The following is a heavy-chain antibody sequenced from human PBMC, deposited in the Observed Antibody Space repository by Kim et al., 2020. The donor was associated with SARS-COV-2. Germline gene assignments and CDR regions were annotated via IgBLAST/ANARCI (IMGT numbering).Heavy chain of an antibody. V-gene: IGHV4-30-2*04. D-gene: IGHD2-21*02. Sequence: TYDNPSPKGRVTISVDTSKNQCSLKLSSVTAADTAVYYCAVVTASSFDYWGQGTLVTVSS. CDR2: T. CDR3: AVVTASSFDY. J-gene: IGHJ4*02.